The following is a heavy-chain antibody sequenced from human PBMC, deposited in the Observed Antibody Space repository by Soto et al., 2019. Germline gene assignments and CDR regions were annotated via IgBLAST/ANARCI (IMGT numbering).Heavy chain of an antibody. J-gene: IGHJ6*02. CDR3: ARDLAVAGINALYYYYYYGMDV. Sequence: GGSLRLSCAASGFTFSSYSMNWVRQAPGKGLEWVSSISSSSSYIYYADSVKGRFTISRDNAKNSLYLQMNSLRAEDTAVYYRARDLAVAGINALYYYYYYGMDVWGQGTTVTVSS. V-gene: IGHV3-21*01. CDR2: ISSSSSYI. CDR1: GFTFSSYS. D-gene: IGHD6-19*01.